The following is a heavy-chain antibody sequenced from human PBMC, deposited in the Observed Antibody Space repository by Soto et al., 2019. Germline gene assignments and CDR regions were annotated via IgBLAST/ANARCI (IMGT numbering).Heavy chain of an antibody. CDR3: ARDLATVLTDPGWFDP. J-gene: IGHJ5*02. Sequence: PGGSLRLSCAASGFIFSSYVMHWVRQAPGKGLEWVAVISYDGNNKYYADSVKGRFTISRDKSKNTLYLQMNSLRAEDTAVYYCARDLATVLTDPGWFDPWGQGTLVTVSS. V-gene: IGHV3-30-3*01. CDR2: ISYDGNNK. D-gene: IGHD7-27*01. CDR1: GFIFSSYV.